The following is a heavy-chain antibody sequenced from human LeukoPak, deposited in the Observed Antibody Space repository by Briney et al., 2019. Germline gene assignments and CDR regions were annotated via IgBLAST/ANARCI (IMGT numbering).Heavy chain of an antibody. J-gene: IGHJ3*02. Sequence: SVKVSCKASGYTFTIYYIHWVRQAPGQGLEWMGGIIPIFGTANYAQKFQGRVTITADESTSTAYMELSSLRSEDTAVYYCAGGGYYDFWSGSGLMDIWGQGTMVTVSS. CDR2: IIPIFGTA. CDR1: GYTFTIYY. CDR3: AGGGYYDFWSGSGLMDI. V-gene: IGHV1-69*13. D-gene: IGHD3-3*01.